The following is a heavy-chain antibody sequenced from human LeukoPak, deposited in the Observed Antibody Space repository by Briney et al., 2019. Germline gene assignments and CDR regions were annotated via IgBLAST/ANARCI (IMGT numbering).Heavy chain of an antibody. CDR3: ARDGSSFCSRTSCYSGYYYYGMDV. CDR2: TSAYNGNT. CDR1: GYTFASYG. V-gene: IGHV1-18*01. J-gene: IGHJ6*02. Sequence: ASVKVSCKASGYTFASYGVSWVRQAPGQGLEWMGWTSAYNGNTNYAQKFQGRVTMTTDTSTSTAYMELRSLTSDDTAVYSCARDGSSFCSRTSCYSGYYYYGMDVWGQGTSVTMSS. D-gene: IGHD2-2*01.